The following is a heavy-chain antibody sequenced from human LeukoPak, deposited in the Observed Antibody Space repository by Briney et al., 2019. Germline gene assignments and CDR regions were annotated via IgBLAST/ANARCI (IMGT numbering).Heavy chain of an antibody. V-gene: IGHV4-39*01. CDR3: ASYSGSYAYYGY. CDR1: GGSISSSSYY. D-gene: IGHD1-26*01. CDR2: MYYSGST. J-gene: IGHJ4*02. Sequence: SETLSLTCSVSGGSISSSSYYWGWIRQPPGKGLEWIGNMYYSGSTYYNPSLKSRVTISVDTSKNQFSLKLSSATAADTAVYYCASYSGSYAYYGYWGQGTLVTVSS.